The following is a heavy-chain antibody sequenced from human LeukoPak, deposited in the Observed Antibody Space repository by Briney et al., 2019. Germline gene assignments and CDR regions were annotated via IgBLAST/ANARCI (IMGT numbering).Heavy chain of an antibody. Sequence: PGRSLRLSCAASGFTFSSYTMHWVRQAPGKGLEWVAVISYDGSNKYYADSVKGRFTISRDNSKNTLYLQMNSLRAEDTAVYYCAKDSTDWYFDLWGRGTLVTVSS. V-gene: IGHV3-30-3*02. J-gene: IGHJ2*01. CDR2: ISYDGSNK. CDR3: AKDSTDWYFDL. CDR1: GFTFSSYT. D-gene: IGHD4-17*01.